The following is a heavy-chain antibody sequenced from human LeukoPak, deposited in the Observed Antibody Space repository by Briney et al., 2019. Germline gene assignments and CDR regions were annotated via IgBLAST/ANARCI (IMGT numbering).Heavy chain of an antibody. Sequence: PSETLSLTCAVYGGSFSGYYWSWIRQPPGKGLEWIGEINHSGSTNYNPSLKSRVTISVDTSKNQFSLKLSSVTAADTAVYYCARGVKKLLGYCSSTSCYGPYYYYMDVWGKGTTVTVSS. CDR3: ARGVKKLLGYCSSTSCYGPYYYYMDV. CDR1: GGSFSGYY. J-gene: IGHJ6*03. D-gene: IGHD2-2*01. CDR2: INHSGST. V-gene: IGHV4-34*01.